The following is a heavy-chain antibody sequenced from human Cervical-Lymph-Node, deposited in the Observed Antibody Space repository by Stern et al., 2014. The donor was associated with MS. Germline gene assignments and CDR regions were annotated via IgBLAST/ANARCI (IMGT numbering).Heavy chain of an antibody. Sequence: QVQLQQWGAGLLKPSETLSLTCGVSGGSFSDYYWSWIRQAPGKGLEWIGEINHNEDPTYTPSLKSRVSLSVDTSKNQFSLKLSAVTAADTSVYYCARGPQHSSWYFPFDYWGQGTLVTVSS. CDR3: ARGPQHSSWYFPFDY. J-gene: IGHJ4*02. CDR2: INHNEDP. D-gene: IGHD6-13*01. V-gene: IGHV4-34*01. CDR1: GGSFSDYY.